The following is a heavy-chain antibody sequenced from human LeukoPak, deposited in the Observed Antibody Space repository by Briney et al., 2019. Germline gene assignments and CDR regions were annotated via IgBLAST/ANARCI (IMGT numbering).Heavy chain of an antibody. CDR2: TSTSGGST. CDR3: AKDVSIGWRSYSFDS. Sequence: GGSLRLSCAASGFTFSSYAMSWVRQAPGKGLEWVSATSTSGGSTYYADSVKGRFTISRDNSKNTLYLQLNSLRAEDTAVYYCAKDVSIGWRSYSFDSWGQGTLVTVSS. CDR1: GFTFSSYA. V-gene: IGHV3-23*01. J-gene: IGHJ4*02. D-gene: IGHD6-19*01.